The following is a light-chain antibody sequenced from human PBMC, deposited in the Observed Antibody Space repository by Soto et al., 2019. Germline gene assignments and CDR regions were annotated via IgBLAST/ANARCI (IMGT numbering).Light chain of an antibody. V-gene: IGKV3-20*01. CDR3: QQYGGSPWT. Sequence: EIELTPSPGTLSLSPGERATLSCRASQTVSGSQLAWYQQRPGQPPRLLIFDASRRATGIPDRFSGSGSGTDFSLTISRLEPEDFAVYYCQQYGGSPWTFGQGTKVDIK. CDR1: QTVSGSQ. CDR2: DAS. J-gene: IGKJ1*01.